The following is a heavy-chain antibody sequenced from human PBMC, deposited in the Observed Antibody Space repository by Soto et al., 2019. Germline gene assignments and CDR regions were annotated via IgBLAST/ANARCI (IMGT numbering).Heavy chain of an antibody. J-gene: IGHJ1*01. D-gene: IGHD3-16*01. Sequence: QLQLQESGPGLVKPSETLSLTCTVSGVSISGTSYYWGWIRQTPAKGLEWIGTIYYSGETFYNPSLKSLGTISIDSSKNHFSLNLTSVTAADTAIYYCARHWAFWGQGTLVTVSS. CDR2: IYYSGET. V-gene: IGHV4-39*01. CDR1: GVSISGTSYY. CDR3: ARHWAF.